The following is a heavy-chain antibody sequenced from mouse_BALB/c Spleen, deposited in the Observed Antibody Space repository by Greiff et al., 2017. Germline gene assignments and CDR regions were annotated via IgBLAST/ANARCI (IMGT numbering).Heavy chain of an antibody. D-gene: IGHD2-3*01. V-gene: IGHV10-1*02. CDR1: GFTFNTYA. J-gene: IGHJ1*01. Sequence: EVQLVESGGGLVQPKGSLKLSCAASGFTFNTYAMNWVRQAPGKGLEWVARIRSKSNNYATYYADSVKDRFTISRDDSQSMLYLQMNNLKTEDTAMYYCVRGGDGYWYFDVWGAGTTVTVSS. CDR3: VRGGDGYWYFDV. CDR2: IRSKSNNYAT.